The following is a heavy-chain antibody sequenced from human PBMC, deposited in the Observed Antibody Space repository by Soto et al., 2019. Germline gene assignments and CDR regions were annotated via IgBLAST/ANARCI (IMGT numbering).Heavy chain of an antibody. CDR2: SRNKANDYTT. V-gene: IGHV3-72*01. CDR1: GFTFSDHY. Sequence: EVQLVESGGGLVQPGGSLRLSCVVSGFTFSDHYMDWVRQAPGRGLEWISRSRNKANDYTTEYAASVKGRFTISRGDSKKSLNLQMNSLKIEDTAVYYCARAASSSSPHAYYYGMDVWGQGTAVTVSS. CDR3: ARAASSSSPHAYYYGMDV. D-gene: IGHD6-6*01. J-gene: IGHJ6*02.